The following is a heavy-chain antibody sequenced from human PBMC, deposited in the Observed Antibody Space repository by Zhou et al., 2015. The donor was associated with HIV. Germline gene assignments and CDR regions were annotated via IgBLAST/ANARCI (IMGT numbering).Heavy chain of an antibody. J-gene: IGHJ3*02. CDR2: INPNSGGT. D-gene: IGHD3-3*01. CDR3: ARSLVGITIFGVVTQRHDAFDI. V-gene: IGHV1-2*06. Sequence: QVQLVQSGAEVKKPGSSVKVSCKASGYTFTGYYMHWVRQAPGQGLEWMGRINPNSGGTNYAQKFQGRVTMTRDTSISTAYMELSRLRSDDTAVYYCARSLVGITIFGVVTQRHDAFDIWGQGTMVTVSS. CDR1: GYTFTGYY.